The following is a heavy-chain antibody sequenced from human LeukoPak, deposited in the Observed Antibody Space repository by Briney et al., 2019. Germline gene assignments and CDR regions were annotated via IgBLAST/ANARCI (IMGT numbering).Heavy chain of an antibody. CDR1: GFTFNNYN. J-gene: IGHJ4*02. V-gene: IGHV3-21*01. CDR2: ITSSGAYI. CDR3: ARDAAAAAFFDY. Sequence: GGSLRLSCAASGFTFNNYNMNWVRQAPGKALEWVSSITSSGAYIFYADSVKGRFTISRDNAKDSLYLQMNSLGPEDTAVYYCARDAAAAAFFDYWGQGTLVTVSS. D-gene: IGHD6-13*01.